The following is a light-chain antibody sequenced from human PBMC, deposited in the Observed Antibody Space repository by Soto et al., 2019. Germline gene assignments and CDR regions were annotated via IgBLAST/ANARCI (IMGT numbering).Light chain of an antibody. V-gene: IGKV3-11*01. J-gene: IGKJ1*01. Sequence: EIVLTQSPATLSLSPGERATLSCRASQSVSSYLAWYQQKPGQAPRLLIYDASNRATVIPARFSGSGSGTDFTLTISSLEPEDFAVYYCQQRSNWPRTFGQGTKVESK. CDR3: QQRSNWPRT. CDR1: QSVSSY. CDR2: DAS.